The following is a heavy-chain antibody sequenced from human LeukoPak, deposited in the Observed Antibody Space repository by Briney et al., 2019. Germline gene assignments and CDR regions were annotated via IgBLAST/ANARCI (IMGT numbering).Heavy chain of an antibody. D-gene: IGHD3-22*01. V-gene: IGHV3-66*02. CDR1: GFTVSSNY. CDR3: ARDREYYYDSSGYYWRDY. J-gene: IGHJ4*02. CDR2: IYSGGST. Sequence: PGGSLRLSCAASGFTVSSNYMSWVRQAPGKGLEWVSVIYSGGSTYYADSVKGRFTISRDNSKNTLYLQMNSLRAEDTAVYYCARDREYYYDSSGYYWRDYGGQGTLVTVPS.